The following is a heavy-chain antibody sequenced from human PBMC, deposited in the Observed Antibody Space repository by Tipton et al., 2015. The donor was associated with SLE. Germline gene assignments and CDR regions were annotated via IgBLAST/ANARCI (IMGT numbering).Heavy chain of an antibody. Sequence: QSGAEVKKPGASVKVSCKASGYTFTSYAMHWVRQAPGQRLEWMGWINAGNGNTKYSQKFQGRVTITRDTSASTAYMELSSLRSEDTAVYYCARKTADGGAFDIWGQGTMVTVSS. D-gene: IGHD3-16*01. CDR1: GYTFTSYA. CDR2: INAGNGNT. V-gene: IGHV1-3*01. CDR3: ARKTADGGAFDI. J-gene: IGHJ3*02.